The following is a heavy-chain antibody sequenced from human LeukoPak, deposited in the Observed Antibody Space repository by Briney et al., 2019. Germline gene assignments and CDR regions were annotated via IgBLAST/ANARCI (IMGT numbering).Heavy chain of an antibody. D-gene: IGHD2-15*01. CDR1: GFTFSSYR. J-gene: IGHJ4*02. V-gene: IGHV3-74*01. CDR3: ARDVRYSPDY. Sequence: WGSLTLSCAASGFTFSSYRMHWVRHAPGKGLVWVSRINSDGTSTSYADSAKSRFTISRDNAKHTLYLQVNSLRAEDTAVYYCARDVRYSPDYWGQGTLVTVSS. CDR2: INSDGTST.